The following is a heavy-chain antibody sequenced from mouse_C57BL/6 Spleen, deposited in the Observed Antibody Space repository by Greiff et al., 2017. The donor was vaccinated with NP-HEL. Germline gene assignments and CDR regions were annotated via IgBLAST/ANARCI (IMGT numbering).Heavy chain of an antibody. CDR2: ISDGGSYT. CDR1: GFTFSSYA. Sequence: DVQLVESGGGLVKPGGSLKLSCAASGFTFSSYAMSWVRQTPEKRLEWVATISDGGSYTYYPDNVKGRFTISRDNAKNNLYLQMSHLKSEDTAMYYCARDQALGAMGYWGQGTSVTVSS. CDR3: ARDQALGAMGY. D-gene: IGHD3-2*02. J-gene: IGHJ4*01. V-gene: IGHV5-4*01.